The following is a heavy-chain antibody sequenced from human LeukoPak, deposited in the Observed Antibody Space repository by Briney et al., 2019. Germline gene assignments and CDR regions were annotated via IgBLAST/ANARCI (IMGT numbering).Heavy chain of an antibody. CDR1: GFTFSSYG. V-gene: IGHV3-30*02. CDR2: IRYDGSNK. J-gene: IGHJ4*02. D-gene: IGHD6-19*01. Sequence: GGSLRLSCAASGFTFSSYGMHWVRQAPGKGLEWVAFIRYDGSNKYYADSVKGRFTISRDNAKNSLYLQMNSLRAEDTAVYYCARGDSSGWYSSRYYFDYWGQGTLVTVSS. CDR3: ARGDSSGWYSSRYYFDY.